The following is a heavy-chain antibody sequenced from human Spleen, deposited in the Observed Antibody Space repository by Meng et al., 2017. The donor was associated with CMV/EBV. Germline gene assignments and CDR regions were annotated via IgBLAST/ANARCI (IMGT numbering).Heavy chain of an antibody. J-gene: IGHJ4*02. V-gene: IGHV3-21*01. CDR2: ISGTSTYI. CDR1: GFNFESYS. CDR3: ARGGTVVIPLDY. Sequence: GESLKISCVASGFNFESYSMNWVRQAPGKGPEWVSFISGTSTYIYYADSVKGRFTVSRDNADNSLYLQMNSLRAEDTAVYYCARGGTVVIPLDYWGQGTLVTVSS. D-gene: IGHD4-23*01.